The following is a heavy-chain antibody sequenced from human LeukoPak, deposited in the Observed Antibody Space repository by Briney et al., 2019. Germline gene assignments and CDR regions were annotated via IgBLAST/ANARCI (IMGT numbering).Heavy chain of an antibody. CDR2: INPSGGST. Sequence: APVKVSCKASGYTFTSYYMHWVRQAPGQGLEWMGIINPSGGSTSYAQKFQGRVTMTRDTSTSTVYMELSSLRSEDTAVYYCARATGRNWFDPWGQGTLVTVSS. CDR3: ARATGRNWFDP. CDR1: GYTFTSYY. J-gene: IGHJ5*02. V-gene: IGHV1-46*01.